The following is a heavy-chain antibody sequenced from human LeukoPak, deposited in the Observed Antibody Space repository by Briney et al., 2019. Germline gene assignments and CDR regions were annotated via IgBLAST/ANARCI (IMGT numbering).Heavy chain of an antibody. CDR1: GGSFSGYY. Sequence: SETLSLTCAVYGGSFSGYYWSWIRQPPGKGLEWIGEINHSGSTNYNPSLKSRVTISVDTSKNQFSLKLSSVTAADTAVYYCARGREELVVPAYYFDYWGQGTLVTASS. D-gene: IGHD2-2*01. CDR2: INHSGST. J-gene: IGHJ4*02. CDR3: ARGREELVVPAYYFDY. V-gene: IGHV4-34*01.